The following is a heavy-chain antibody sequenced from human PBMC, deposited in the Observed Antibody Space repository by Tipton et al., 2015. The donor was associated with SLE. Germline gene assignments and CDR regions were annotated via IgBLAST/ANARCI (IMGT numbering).Heavy chain of an antibody. V-gene: IGHV4-34*01. D-gene: IGHD3-22*01. Sequence: LRLSCAVYGGSFSGYYWSWIRQPPGKGLEWIGEINHSGSTNYNPSLKSRVTISVDTSKNQFSLKLSSVTAADTAVYYCARGGGYYDSSGQGYFDYWGQGTLVTVSS. CDR3: ARGGGYYDSSGQGYFDY. CDR2: INHSGST. J-gene: IGHJ4*02. CDR1: GGSFSGYY.